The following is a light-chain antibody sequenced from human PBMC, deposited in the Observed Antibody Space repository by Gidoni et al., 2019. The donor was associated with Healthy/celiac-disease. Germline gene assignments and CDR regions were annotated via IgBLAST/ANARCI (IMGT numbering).Light chain of an antibody. Sequence: DIVMTQPPDSLAVSLGERATINCKSSQRVLYSSNNKNYLAWYQQKPGQPPKLLIYWASTRESGVPDRFSGSGSGTDFTLTISSLQAEDVAVYYCQQYYSTPLTFGGGTKVEIK. V-gene: IGKV4-1*01. J-gene: IGKJ4*01. CDR1: QRVLYSSNNKNY. CDR3: QQYYSTPLT. CDR2: WAS.